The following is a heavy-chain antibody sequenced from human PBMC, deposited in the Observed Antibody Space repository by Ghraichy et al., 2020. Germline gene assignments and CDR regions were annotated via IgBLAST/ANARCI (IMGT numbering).Heavy chain of an antibody. CDR1: GGSISSSSYY. CDR2: IYYSGST. V-gene: IGHV4-39*01. J-gene: IGHJ5*02. Sequence: SETLSLTCTVSGGSISSSSYYWGWIRQPPGKGLEWIGSIYYSGSTYYNPSLKSRVTISVDTSKNQFSLKLSSVTAADTAVYYCARQAPRVQASGPRFDPWGQGTLVTVSS. D-gene: IGHD3-3*01. CDR3: ARQAPRVQASGPRFDP.